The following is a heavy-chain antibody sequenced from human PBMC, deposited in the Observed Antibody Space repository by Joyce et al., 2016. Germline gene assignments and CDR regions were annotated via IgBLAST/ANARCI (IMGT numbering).Heavy chain of an antibody. D-gene: IGHD2-15*01. J-gene: IGHJ3*01. CDR1: GFTVSSTY. CDR2: IYSGGRT. Sequence: EVQLVETGGGLIQPGGSLRLSCAASGFTVSSTYMSWVRQAPGKGWEWISIIYSGGRTYYAESVKGRFTISRDNSKNTLDLQMNSLRAADTAVYYCAREYCSGGNCHSHDAFDFWGQGTMVTVSS. CDR3: AREYCSGGNCHSHDAFDF. V-gene: IGHV3-53*02.